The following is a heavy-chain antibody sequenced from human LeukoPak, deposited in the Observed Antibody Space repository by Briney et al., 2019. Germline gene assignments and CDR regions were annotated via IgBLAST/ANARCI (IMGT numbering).Heavy chain of an antibody. D-gene: IGHD4-17*01. Sequence: PGGSLRLSCAASGFTFSSYAMHWVRQAPGKGLEWVAVISYDGSNKYYADSVKGRFTISRDNSKNTLYLQMNSLRAEDTAVYYCAREDYGDYFTYWGQGTLVTVSS. CDR1: GFTFSSYA. J-gene: IGHJ4*02. V-gene: IGHV3-30-3*01. CDR3: AREDYGDYFTY. CDR2: ISYDGSNK.